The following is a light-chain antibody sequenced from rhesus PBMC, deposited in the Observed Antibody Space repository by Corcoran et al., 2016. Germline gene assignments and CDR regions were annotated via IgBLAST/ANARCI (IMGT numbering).Light chain of an antibody. CDR2: GAS. V-gene: IGKV3S9*01. J-gene: IGKJ4*01. CDR3: QQYNGLNT. Sequence: EIVMTQSPATLSLSPGERATLSCRASQSVRSHGAWYHQKPEHAPRLLIYGASSRATGIPDTFRGSGSGTDFPLIISSLEPEDVGVSYCQQYNGLNTFGGGTKVEIK. CDR1: QSVRSH.